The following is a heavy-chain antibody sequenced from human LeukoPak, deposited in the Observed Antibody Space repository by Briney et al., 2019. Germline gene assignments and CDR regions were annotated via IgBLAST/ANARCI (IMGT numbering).Heavy chain of an antibody. CDR2: ISSSSSYI. D-gene: IGHD1-26*01. CDR3: ARDRHSGSYYEYDY. CDR1: GFTFSSYS. V-gene: IGHV3-21*01. J-gene: IGHJ4*02. Sequence: GGSLRLSCAASGFTFSSYSMNWVRQAPGKGLEWVSSISSSSSYIYYADSVKGRFTISRDNAKNSLYLQMNSLGAEDTAVYYCARDRHSGSYYEYDYWGQGTLVTVSS.